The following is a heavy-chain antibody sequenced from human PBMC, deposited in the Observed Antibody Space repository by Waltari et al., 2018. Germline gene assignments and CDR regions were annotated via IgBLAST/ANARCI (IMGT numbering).Heavy chain of an antibody. CDR2: MNPNSGDT. CDR1: GSSFTSYY. Sequence: QEQLVQSEAEVKPPGAAVKVSCNASGSSFTSYYINWVRQAPGQGLEWMAWMNPNSGDTEYAHKFQGRVTVTTNPSMSTAYMELSSLRTDDTAVYFCARAVGGAARGYFGMDVWGHGTTVTVSS. CDR3: ARAVGGAARGYFGMDV. D-gene: IGHD1-26*01. V-gene: IGHV1-8*01. J-gene: IGHJ6*02.